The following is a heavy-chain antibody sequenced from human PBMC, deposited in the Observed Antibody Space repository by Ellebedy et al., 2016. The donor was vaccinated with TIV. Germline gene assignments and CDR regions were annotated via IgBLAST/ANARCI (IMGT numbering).Heavy chain of an antibody. CDR3: ARDGDLYNSGSYRAFDV. D-gene: IGHD3-10*01. V-gene: IGHV4-59*01. J-gene: IGHJ3*01. CDR1: GGTISTYF. CDR2: VSYSGST. Sequence: PSETLSLTCTVSGGTISTYFWSWIRQPPGKGLEWVGYVSYSGSTNYNPSLNSRVTISLDTSKTQFPLRLTPVTAADTAVYYCARDGDLYNSGSYRAFDVWGQGTVVTVSS.